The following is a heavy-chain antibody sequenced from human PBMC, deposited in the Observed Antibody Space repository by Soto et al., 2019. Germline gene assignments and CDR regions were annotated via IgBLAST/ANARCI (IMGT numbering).Heavy chain of an antibody. CDR2: IVKDGSLQ. V-gene: IGHV3-33*01. CDR3: ERDDDFPDNGLDY. Sequence: QVQLVESGGGVVQPGRSLRLSCAASGFTFSNYGMHWVRQAPGKGLEWVAVIVKDGSLQHYGDSVKGRFTISTDNSKNMLFLQMESLGAEATDVYYCERDDDFPDNGLDYWGQCILVTVSS. CDR1: GFTFSNYG. D-gene: IGHD1-1*01. J-gene: IGHJ4*02.